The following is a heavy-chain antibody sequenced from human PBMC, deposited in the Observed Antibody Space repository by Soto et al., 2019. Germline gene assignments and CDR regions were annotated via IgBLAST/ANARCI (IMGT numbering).Heavy chain of an antibody. J-gene: IGHJ5*02. CDR3: ARERPEGAGLAP. CDR1: GGSISSGDYY. CDR2: IYHSGST. Sequence: SETLSLTCTGSGGSISSGDYYWSWIRQPPGKGLEWIGYIYHSGSTYYNPSLKSRVTISVDTSKNQFSLKLSSVTAADTAVYYGARERPEGAGLAPGGQGTLATVSS. D-gene: IGHD6-6*01. V-gene: IGHV4-30-4*01.